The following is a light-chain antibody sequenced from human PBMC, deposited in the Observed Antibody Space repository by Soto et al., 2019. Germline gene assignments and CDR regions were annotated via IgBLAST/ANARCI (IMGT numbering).Light chain of an antibody. CDR3: QQYGSSRGT. Sequence: ETVLTQSPGTLSLSPGERATLSCRASQSVSSNYLAWYQQKPGQAPRLLIYGASSRATGIPDRFSGSGSGTDFTLTISRLEPEDCAVYYCQQYGSSRGTFGQGTKVEIK. CDR2: GAS. CDR1: QSVSSNY. J-gene: IGKJ1*01. V-gene: IGKV3-20*01.